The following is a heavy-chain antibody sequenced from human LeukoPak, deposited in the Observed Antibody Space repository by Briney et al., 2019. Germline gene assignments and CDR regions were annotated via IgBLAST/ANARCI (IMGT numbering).Heavy chain of an antibody. CDR1: GFTFSSYE. CDR2: ISSSGSTI. V-gene: IGHV3-48*03. CDR3: ASLGDYYDSSGYYAGNDY. J-gene: IGHJ4*02. D-gene: IGHD3-22*01. Sequence: GGSLRLSCAASGFTFSSYEMNWVRQAPGKGGEWVSYISSSGSTIYYADSVKGLFTISRDNAKNSLYLQMNSLRAEDTAVYYCASLGDYYDSSGYYAGNDYWGQGTLVTVSS.